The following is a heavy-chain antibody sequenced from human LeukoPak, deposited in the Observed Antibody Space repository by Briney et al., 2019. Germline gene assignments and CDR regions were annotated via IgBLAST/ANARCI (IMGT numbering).Heavy chain of an antibody. Sequence: ASVKVSCKASGYTFTSYYMHWVRQAPGQGLEWMGIINPSGGSTSYAQKFQGRVTMTRDMSTSTVYMELSSLRSEDTAVYYCARGALEWLLLDRGYYFDYWGQGTLVTVSS. CDR2: INPSGGST. V-gene: IGHV1-46*01. CDR1: GYTFTSYY. J-gene: IGHJ4*02. CDR3: ARGALEWLLLDRGYYFDY. D-gene: IGHD3-3*01.